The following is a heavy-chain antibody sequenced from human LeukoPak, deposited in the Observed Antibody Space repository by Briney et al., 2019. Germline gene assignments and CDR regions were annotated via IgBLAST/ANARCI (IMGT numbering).Heavy chain of an antibody. J-gene: IGHJ4*02. CDR1: GYTLTELS. Sequence: ASVKVSCKVSGYTLTELSMHWVRQAPGKGLEWMGGFDPEDGETIYAQKFQGRVTMTEDTSTDTAYMELSSLRSEDTAVYYCATAKYSGTEYYFDYRGQGTLVTVSS. D-gene: IGHD1-26*01. CDR2: FDPEDGET. CDR3: ATAKYSGTEYYFDY. V-gene: IGHV1-24*01.